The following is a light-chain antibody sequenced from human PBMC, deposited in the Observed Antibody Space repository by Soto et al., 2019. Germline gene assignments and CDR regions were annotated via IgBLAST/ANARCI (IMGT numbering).Light chain of an antibody. CDR1: QSVSSSY. V-gene: IGKV3D-20*02. CDR2: DAS. CDR3: QQYTDWPTT. Sequence: EIVLTQSPGTLSLSPGERATLSCRASQSVSSSYLAWYQQKPGQAPRLLIYDASSRATGVPDRFSGSGSGTDFTLTVTSLQSEDFGIYYCQQYTDWPTTFGQGTKVDIK. J-gene: IGKJ1*01.